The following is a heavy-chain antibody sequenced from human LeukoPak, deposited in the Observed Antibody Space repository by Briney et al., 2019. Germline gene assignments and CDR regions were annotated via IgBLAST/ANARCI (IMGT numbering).Heavy chain of an antibody. V-gene: IGHV4-38-2*01. Sequence: SETLSLTCAVSGYSISSGYYWGWIRQPPREGLGWIGSSYHSSSTYYNPSVKSRVTISVDKSKNQLYLNLNTLTAADTAVYYCASKRFLSGSFAYCGRGHVTMVT. J-gene: IGHJ3*01. CDR2: SYHSSST. CDR1: GYSISSGYY. CDR3: ASKRFLSGSFAYCG. D-gene: IGHD2-15*01.